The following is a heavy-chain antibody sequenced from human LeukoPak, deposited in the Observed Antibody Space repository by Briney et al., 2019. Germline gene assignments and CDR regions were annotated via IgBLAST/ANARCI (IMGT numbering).Heavy chain of an antibody. CDR1: GFTFTICA. D-gene: IGHD1-26*01. CDR3: AQAPEYSGTYYTFDS. J-gene: IGHJ4*02. V-gene: IGHV3-23*01. Sequence: GGSLRLSCATSGFTFTICAMNWVRQAPGKGLEWVSAISHSGGRTYYADSVKGRFTISRDNSKNTLYLQMSSLRAEDTAVYYCAQAPEYSGTYYTFDSWGQGTLVTVSS. CDR2: ISHSGGRT.